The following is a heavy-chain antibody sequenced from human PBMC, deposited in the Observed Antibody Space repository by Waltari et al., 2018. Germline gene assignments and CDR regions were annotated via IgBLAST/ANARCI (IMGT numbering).Heavy chain of an antibody. CDR2: IYHSGST. Sequence: QVQLQESGPGLVKPSETLSLTCAVSGYSISSGYYWGWIRQPPGKGLEWIGSIYHSGSTYYNPSLKSRVTISVDTSKNQFSLKLSSVTAADTAVYYCARDEESDGNVWGQGTLVTVSS. V-gene: IGHV4-38-2*02. CDR3: ARDEESDGNV. CDR1: GYSISSGYY. D-gene: IGHD2-15*01. J-gene: IGHJ4*02.